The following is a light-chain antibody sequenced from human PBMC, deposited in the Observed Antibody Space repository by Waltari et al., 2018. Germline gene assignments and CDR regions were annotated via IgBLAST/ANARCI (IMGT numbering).Light chain of an antibody. V-gene: IGKV4-1*01. Sequence: DIVMTQSPDSLAVSLGERAAINCKSSQIVSYSSNNKNYLTWYQKKPGQPPKLLIYLASTREAGVPNRFSGSGSGTYFTLTISSLQAEDVAVYYCQQYYRSPWTFGQGTKVEMK. CDR3: QQYYRSPWT. CDR1: QIVSYSSNNKNY. CDR2: LAS. J-gene: IGKJ1*01.